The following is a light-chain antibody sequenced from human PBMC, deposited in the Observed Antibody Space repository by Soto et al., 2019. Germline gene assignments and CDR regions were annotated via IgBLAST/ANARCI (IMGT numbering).Light chain of an antibody. CDR3: SSYAGSNSFVV. CDR2: EDT. V-gene: IGLV2-8*01. Sequence: QSALTQPPSASGSPGQSVTISCTGTSSDVGGYNYVSWYQQHPGKAPKLMIYEDTKRPSGVPDRFSGSKSGNTASLTVSGLQAEDEAHYYCSSYAGSNSFVVFGGGTKLTVL. CDR1: SSDVGGYNY. J-gene: IGLJ2*01.